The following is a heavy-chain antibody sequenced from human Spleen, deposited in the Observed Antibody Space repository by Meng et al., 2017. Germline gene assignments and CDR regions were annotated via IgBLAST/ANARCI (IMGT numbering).Heavy chain of an antibody. V-gene: IGHV3-21*01. CDR1: GFTFSSYS. D-gene: IGHD4-17*01. Sequence: GESLKISCAASGFTFSSYSMNWVRQAPGKGLEWVSSISSSSSYIYYADSVKGRFTISRDNAKNSLYLQMNSLRAEDTAVYYCARERVPGDYLNPNWFDPWGQGTLVTVSS. CDR3: ARERVPGDYLNPNWFDP. J-gene: IGHJ5*02. CDR2: ISSSSSYI.